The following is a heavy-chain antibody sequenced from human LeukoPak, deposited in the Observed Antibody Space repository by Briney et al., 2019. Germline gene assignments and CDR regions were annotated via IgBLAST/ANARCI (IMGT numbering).Heavy chain of an antibody. CDR1: GFSISSYY. CDR2: IYYSGST. CDR3: ARGDLGWSSGYYDY. D-gene: IGHD3-22*01. Sequence: PSETLSLTCTVSGFSISSYYWSWVRQPPGKGLEWVGYIYYSGSTNYNPSLKSRVTISVDTSKNQFSLKLSSVTAADTAVYYCARGDLGWSSGYYDYWGQGTLVTVSS. J-gene: IGHJ4*02. V-gene: IGHV4-59*01.